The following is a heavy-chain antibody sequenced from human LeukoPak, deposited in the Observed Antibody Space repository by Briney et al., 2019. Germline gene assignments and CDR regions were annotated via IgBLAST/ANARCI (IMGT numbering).Heavy chain of an antibody. Sequence: PSETLSLTCAVYGGSFSGYYWSWIRQPPGKGLEWIGEINHSGSTNYNPSLKSRVTISVGTSKNQFSLKLSSVTAADTAVYYCARGSWDNLGDWFDPWGQGTLVTVSS. CDR3: ARGSWDNLGDWFDP. J-gene: IGHJ5*02. CDR2: INHSGST. V-gene: IGHV4-34*01. CDR1: GGSFSGYY. D-gene: IGHD1-26*01.